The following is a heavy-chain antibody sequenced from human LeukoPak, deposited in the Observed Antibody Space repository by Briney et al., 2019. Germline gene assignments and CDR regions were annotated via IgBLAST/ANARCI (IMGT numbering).Heavy chain of an antibody. Sequence: GGSLRLSCVASGFTFSSYWISWVRQAPGKGLEWLANIKQDGRERYYMDSVKDRFVISRDNAKTSLYLQMNSLRVDDTAVYYCARVNFWSGYYNDYWGQGTLVTVSS. CDR3: ARVNFWSGYYNDY. CDR1: GFTFSSYW. J-gene: IGHJ4*02. V-gene: IGHV3-7*01. D-gene: IGHD3-3*01. CDR2: IKQDGRER.